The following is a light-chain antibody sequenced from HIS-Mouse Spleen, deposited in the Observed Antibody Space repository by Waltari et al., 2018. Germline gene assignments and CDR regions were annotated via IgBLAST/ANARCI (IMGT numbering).Light chain of an antibody. Sequence: QSALTQPASVSGSPGQSITISCTGTSSDVGGYHYVSWYQQPPGKAPNLMIYDVSNRPSGVSNRFSGSKSGNTASLTISGLQAEDEADYYCSSYTSSSTWVFGGGTKLTVL. V-gene: IGLV2-14*03. J-gene: IGLJ3*02. CDR2: DVS. CDR3: SSYTSSSTWV. CDR1: SSDVGGYHY.